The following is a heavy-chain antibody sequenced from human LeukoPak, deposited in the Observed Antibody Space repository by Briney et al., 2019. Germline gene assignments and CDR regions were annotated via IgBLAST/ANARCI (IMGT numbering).Heavy chain of an antibody. J-gene: IGHJ4*02. CDR2: INHSGST. V-gene: IGHV4-34*01. CDR1: GGSFSGYY. D-gene: IGHD3-22*01. CDR3: ARGVVVLGY. Sequence: SETLSLTCAVYGGSFSGYYWSWIRQPPGKGLEWIGEINHSGSTNYNPSLKSRVTISVDASKNQFSLKLSSVTAADTAVYYCARGVVVLGYWGQGTLVTVSS.